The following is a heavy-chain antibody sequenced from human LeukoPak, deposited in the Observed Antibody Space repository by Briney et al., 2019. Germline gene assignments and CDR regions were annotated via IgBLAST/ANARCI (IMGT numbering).Heavy chain of an antibody. Sequence: ASVKVSCKASGYTFTGYYMHWLRQAPGQGLEWMGWINPNSGGTNYAQKFQGRVSMTRDTSISTAYMELNRLRSDDMAVYYCARYGTVTTDFDYWGQGTLVTVSS. CDR2: INPNSGGT. CDR1: GYTFTGYY. CDR3: ARYGTVTTDFDY. J-gene: IGHJ4*02. D-gene: IGHD4-17*01. V-gene: IGHV1-2*02.